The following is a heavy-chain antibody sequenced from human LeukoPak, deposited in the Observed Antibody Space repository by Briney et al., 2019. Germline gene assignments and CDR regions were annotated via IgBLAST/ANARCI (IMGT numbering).Heavy chain of an antibody. V-gene: IGHV4-38-2*01. J-gene: IGHJ4*02. CDR1: GYSISSGYH. CDR3: ARRIVSSSSGFDY. Sequence: SETLSLTCAVSGYSISSGYHWGWIRQSPGKGLEWIGFMYHSGSTYYDPSLKSRVTISVDTSKNQFSLKLSSVTAADTAVYYCARRIVSSSSGFDYWGQGTLVTVSS. CDR2: MYHSGST. D-gene: IGHD6-6*01.